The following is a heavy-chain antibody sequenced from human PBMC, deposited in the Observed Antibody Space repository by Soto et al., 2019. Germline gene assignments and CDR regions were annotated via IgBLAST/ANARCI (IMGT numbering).Heavy chain of an antibody. CDR1: GFSFSDSA. V-gene: IGHV3-73*02. CDR2: IGSKGQNYAT. CDR3: TKYSGTSSAPAA. D-gene: IGHD1-26*01. Sequence: EVQLVESGGGLVQPGGSLKLSCAASGFSFSDSAMHWVRQASGKGLEWVGPIGSKGQNYATAYAASVKGRFIISTGESKNTAHLQMNSLKTADTAVYDCTKYSGTSSAPAALGQGTLVTVSS. J-gene: IGHJ5*02.